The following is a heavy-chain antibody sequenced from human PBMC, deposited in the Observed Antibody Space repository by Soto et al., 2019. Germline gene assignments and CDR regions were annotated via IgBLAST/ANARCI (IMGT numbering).Heavy chain of an antibody. CDR1: GFTFSSHW. Sequence: GGSLRLSCAASGFTFSSHWMHWVRHAPGKGLGWVGFIRSKAYGGTAEYAASVKGRFTISRDDSKSIAYLQMNSLKTEDTAVYYCTSGYSSGWYAYWGQGTLVTVSS. CDR3: TSGYSSGWYAY. J-gene: IGHJ4*02. CDR2: IRSKAYGGTA. D-gene: IGHD6-19*01. V-gene: IGHV3-49*04.